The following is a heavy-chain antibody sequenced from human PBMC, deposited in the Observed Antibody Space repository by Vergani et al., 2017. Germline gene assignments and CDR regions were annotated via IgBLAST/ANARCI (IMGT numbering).Heavy chain of an antibody. J-gene: IGHJ4*02. CDR2: ISSSSSYI. CDR1: GFTFSSYS. CDR3: ARGFCSSTSCYGTQFDY. D-gene: IGHD2-2*01. Sequence: EVQLVESGGGLVKPGGSLRLSCAASGFTFSSYSMNWVRQAPGKGLEWVSSISSSSSYIDYADSVKGRFTISRDNAKNSLYLQMNSLRAEDTAVYYCARGFCSSTSCYGTQFDYWGQGTLVTVSS. V-gene: IGHV3-21*01.